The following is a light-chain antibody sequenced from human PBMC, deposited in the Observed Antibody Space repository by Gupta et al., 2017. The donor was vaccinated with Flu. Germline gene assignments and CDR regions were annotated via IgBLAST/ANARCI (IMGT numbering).Light chain of an antibody. J-gene: IGKJ1*01. CDR1: QSISTS. Sequence: PSSLSASVGDSVTISCRASQSISTSLCWYQQKPGKAPKLLISTSSNLQSGVPSRFSGSGSGADFTLSIRSLQPEDLATYYCQQTDSSPWTFGQGTKVEI. V-gene: IGKV1-39*01. CDR2: TSS. CDR3: QQTDSSPWT.